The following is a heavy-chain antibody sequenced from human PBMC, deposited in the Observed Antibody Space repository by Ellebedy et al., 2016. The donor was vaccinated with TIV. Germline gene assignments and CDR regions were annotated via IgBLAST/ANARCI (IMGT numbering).Heavy chain of an antibody. J-gene: IGHJ4*02. CDR3: ARDSDYVWGSSAPDYFDY. CDR2: IYYSGST. D-gene: IGHD3-16*01. CDR1: GGSISSGGYY. Sequence: SETLSLTXTVSGGSISSGGYYWSWIRQHPGKGLEWIGYIYYSGSTYYNPSLKSRVTISVDTSKNQFSLKLSSVTAADTAVYYCARDSDYVWGSSAPDYFDYWGQGTLVTVSS. V-gene: IGHV4-31*03.